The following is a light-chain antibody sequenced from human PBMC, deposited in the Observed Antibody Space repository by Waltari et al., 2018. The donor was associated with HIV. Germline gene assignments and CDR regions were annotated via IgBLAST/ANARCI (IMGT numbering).Light chain of an antibody. CDR3: QQYDSYPLT. CDR2: KAS. CDR1: QSISSW. V-gene: IGKV1-5*03. Sequence: DFQMTQSPATLSASVGDRVTITCRASQSISSWLAWYQQKQGKAPKVLIYKASSLGSGVPSRFSGSGSGTEFTLTISSLQPADFATYYCQQYDSYPLTFGGGTKVEIK. J-gene: IGKJ4*01.